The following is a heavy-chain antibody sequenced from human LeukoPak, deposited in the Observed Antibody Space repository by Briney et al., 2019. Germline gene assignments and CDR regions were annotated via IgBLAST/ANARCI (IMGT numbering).Heavy chain of an antibody. J-gene: IGHJ6*03. V-gene: IGHV3-30*03. CDR1: GFTFSKYG. Sequence: GGSLRLSCAASGFTFSKYGMHWVRQAPGKGLEWVAAISYDGSNEYYGDSVKGRITISRDNAKNSLYLQMNSLRAEDTAVYYCARESSPAEYYYYYYMDVWGKGTTVTVSS. D-gene: IGHD2-2*01. CDR3: ARESSPAEYYYYYYMDV. CDR2: ISYDGSNE.